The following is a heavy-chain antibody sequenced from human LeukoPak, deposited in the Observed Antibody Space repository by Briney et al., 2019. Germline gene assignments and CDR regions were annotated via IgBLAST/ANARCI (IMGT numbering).Heavy chain of an antibody. CDR2: INPNSGGT. D-gene: IGHD6-6*01. CDR1: GYTFTGYY. Sequence: ASVKVSCKASGYTFTGYYMHWMRQAPGQGLEWMGWINPNSGGTNYAQKFQGRVTMTRDTSISTAYMELSRLRSDDTAAYYCARAMAARLHYFDYWGQGTLVTVSS. V-gene: IGHV1-2*02. CDR3: ARAMAARLHYFDY. J-gene: IGHJ4*02.